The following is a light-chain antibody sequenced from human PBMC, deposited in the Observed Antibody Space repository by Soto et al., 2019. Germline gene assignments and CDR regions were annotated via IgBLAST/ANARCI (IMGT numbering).Light chain of an antibody. Sequence: EIVVTQSPATLSVSPGERATLSCRASQSVFSNLAWYQQKPGQPPRLLIYGAPTRATGIPGRFSGSGSGTEFTLTISSLQSEDFAVYYCHQYNDWPPWTFGQGTKVE. V-gene: IGKV3-15*01. CDR3: HQYNDWPPWT. CDR2: GAP. CDR1: QSVFSN. J-gene: IGKJ1*01.